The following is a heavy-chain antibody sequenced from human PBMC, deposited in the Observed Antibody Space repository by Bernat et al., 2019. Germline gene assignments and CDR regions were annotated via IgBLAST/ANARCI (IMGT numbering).Heavy chain of an antibody. Sequence: QVQLVESGGGVVQPGGSLRLSCAASGFPFGSNGMHWFRQAPGKGLEWVAVIWYDESNKYYADSVKGRFTISRDNSKNTLYLEMNSLRAEDTAVYYCARGYSSSSGVFDIWGQGTVVTVSS. CDR1: GFPFGSNG. CDR3: ARGYSSSSGVFDI. V-gene: IGHV3-33*01. D-gene: IGHD6-6*01. CDR2: IWYDESNK. J-gene: IGHJ3*02.